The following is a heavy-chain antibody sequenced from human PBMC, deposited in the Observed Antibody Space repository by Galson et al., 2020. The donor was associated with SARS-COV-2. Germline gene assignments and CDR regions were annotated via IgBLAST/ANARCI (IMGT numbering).Heavy chain of an antibody. J-gene: IGHJ3*02. Sequence: GGSLRLSCAASGFTFSDYYMSWIRQAPGQGLEWVSYISSSSSYTNYADSVKGRFTISRDNAKNSLYLQMNSLRAEDTAVYYCARDLGDYGGNAARVAFDIWGQGTMVTVSS. CDR1: GFTFSDYY. V-gene: IGHV3-11*06. CDR3: ARDLGDYGGNAARVAFDI. D-gene: IGHD4-17*01. CDR2: ISSSSSYT.